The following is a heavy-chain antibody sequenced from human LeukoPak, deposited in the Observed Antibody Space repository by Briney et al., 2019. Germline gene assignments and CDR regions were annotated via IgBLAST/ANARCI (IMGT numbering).Heavy chain of an antibody. CDR1: GFTFSSYS. V-gene: IGHV3-21*04. J-gene: IGHJ3*01. CDR2: ISVSSIYI. D-gene: IGHD4-11*01. Sequence: GGSLRLSCAASGFTFSSYSISWVRQTPGKGLEWVSSISVSSIYIYYADSVKGRFTISRDNAKNSLYLQMNSLRAEDAAVYYCANEYSKGDVWGQGTMVTVSS. CDR3: ANEYSKGDV.